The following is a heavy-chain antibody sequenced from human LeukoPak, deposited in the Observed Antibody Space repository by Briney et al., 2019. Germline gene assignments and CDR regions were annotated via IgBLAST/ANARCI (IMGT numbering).Heavy chain of an antibody. CDR2: ISGSGGST. Sequence: GGSLRLSCAASGFTFSSYAMSWVPQAPGKGLEWVSAISGSGGSTYYADSVKGRFTISRDNSKNTLYLQMNSLRAEDTAVYCCANLVEVFDYWGQGTLVTVSS. V-gene: IGHV3-23*01. CDR1: GFTFSSYA. CDR3: ANLVEVFDY. J-gene: IGHJ4*02. D-gene: IGHD2-15*01.